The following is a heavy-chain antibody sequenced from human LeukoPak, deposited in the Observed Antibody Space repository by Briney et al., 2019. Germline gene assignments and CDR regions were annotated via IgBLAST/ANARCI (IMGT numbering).Heavy chain of an antibody. V-gene: IGHV1-18*01. Sequence: ASVKVSCRASGYTFHTYDITWVRQAPGQGLERMGWIRSQNGATNYAQKPQGRVTMTTDASTSTVHMELRSLRSDDTAVYYCARVGRSGSPGAFDIWGQGTMVIVSA. CDR1: GYTFHTYD. CDR3: ARVGRSGSPGAFDI. D-gene: IGHD1-26*01. CDR2: IRSQNGAT. J-gene: IGHJ3*02.